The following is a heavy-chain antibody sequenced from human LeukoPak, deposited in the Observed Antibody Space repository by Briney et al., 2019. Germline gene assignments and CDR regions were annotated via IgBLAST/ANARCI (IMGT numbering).Heavy chain of an antibody. CDR1: GFRFTDYS. Sequence: GGSLRLSCAASGFRFTDYSMRWVRQAPGKGLEWVAGLGRSGEYKYYADSVKGRFTISRDKSKNTLYLQMNSLRAEDTAVYYCARAVSSSPDYWGQGTLVTVSS. CDR2: LGRSGEYK. CDR3: ARAVSSSPDY. J-gene: IGHJ4*02. V-gene: IGHV3-23*01.